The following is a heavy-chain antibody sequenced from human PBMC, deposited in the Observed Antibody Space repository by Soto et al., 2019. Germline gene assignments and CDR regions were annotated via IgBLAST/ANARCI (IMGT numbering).Heavy chain of an antibody. D-gene: IGHD6-19*01. CDR1: GFTFSSYE. Sequence: PGGSLRLSCAASGFTFSSYEMNWVRQAPGKGLEWVSYISSSGSPMSYADSVKGRFTISRDNAKNSLYLQMNSLRAEDTAVYYCARDEGSAWYFDYWGQGTLVTSPQ. CDR2: ISSSGSPM. J-gene: IGHJ4*02. CDR3: ARDEGSAWYFDY. V-gene: IGHV3-48*03.